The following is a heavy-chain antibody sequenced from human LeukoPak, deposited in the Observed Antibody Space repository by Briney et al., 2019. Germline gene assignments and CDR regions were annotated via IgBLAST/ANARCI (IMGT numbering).Heavy chain of an antibody. CDR1: GYTFTSYG. CDR2: IIPIFGTA. D-gene: IGHD1-14*01. V-gene: IGHV1-69*13. Sequence: ASVKVSCKASGYTFTSYGISWVQQAPGQGLEWMGGIIPIFGTANYAQKFQGRVTITADESTSTAYMELSSLRSEDTAVYYCAREAPRTSYYFDYWGQGTLVTVSS. J-gene: IGHJ4*02. CDR3: AREAPRTSYYFDY.